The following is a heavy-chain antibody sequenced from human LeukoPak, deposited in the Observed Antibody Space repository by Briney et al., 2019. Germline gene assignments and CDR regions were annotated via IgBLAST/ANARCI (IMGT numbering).Heavy chain of an antibody. D-gene: IGHD5-18*01. CDR2: INSDGSST. V-gene: IGHV3-74*01. CDR3: ARDLGYNYGPFDY. CDR1: GLTFRSNW. J-gene: IGHJ4*02. Sequence: EGSLRLSCAASGLTFRSNWMHWVRQAPGKGLVWVSRINSDGSSTTYADSVKGRFTISRDNAKNTLYLQMNRLRAEDTAVYYCARDLGYNYGPFDYWGQGTLVTVSS.